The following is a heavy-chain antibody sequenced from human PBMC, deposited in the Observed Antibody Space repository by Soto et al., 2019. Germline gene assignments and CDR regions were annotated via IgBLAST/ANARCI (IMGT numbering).Heavy chain of an antibody. CDR1: GGTFSSYT. Sequence: GAAVKVSCKACGGTFSSYTISWVRQAPGQGLEWMGRIIPILGIANYAQKFPGRVTITADKSTSTAYMELSSLRSEDTAVYYCATVYGSGSYRLFWGQGTLVTVSS. CDR2: IIPILGIA. D-gene: IGHD3-10*01. J-gene: IGHJ4*02. CDR3: ATVYGSGSYRLF. V-gene: IGHV1-69*02.